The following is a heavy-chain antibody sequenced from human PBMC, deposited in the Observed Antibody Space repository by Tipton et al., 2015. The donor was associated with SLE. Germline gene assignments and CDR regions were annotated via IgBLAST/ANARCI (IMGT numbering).Heavy chain of an antibody. V-gene: IGHV3-23*03. D-gene: IGHD1-7*01. J-gene: IGHJ4*02. CDR2: IYSGGGT. CDR3: STGNYYSDY. Sequence: SLRLSCAASGFTFSSYAMNWVRQAPGKGLEWVSPIYSGGGTHYVDSVNGRFTISRDDAKNTVYLQMSSLRVEDTAVYYCSTGNYYSDYLGQGTLVTVSS. CDR1: GFTFSSYA.